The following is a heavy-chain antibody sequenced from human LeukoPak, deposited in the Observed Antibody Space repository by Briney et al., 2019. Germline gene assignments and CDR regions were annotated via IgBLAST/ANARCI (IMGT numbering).Heavy chain of an antibody. CDR2: IYYSGST. Sequence: KPSETLSLTCTVSGASISSSSYYWGWIRQPPGKGLDWIGSIYYSGSTYYNPSLKSRVTISVDTSKNQFSLKLSSVTAADTAVYYCARHYHYGSGRYIPFDYWGQGTLVTVSS. CDR1: GASISSSSYY. CDR3: ARHYHYGSGRYIPFDY. D-gene: IGHD3-10*01. V-gene: IGHV4-39*01. J-gene: IGHJ4*02.